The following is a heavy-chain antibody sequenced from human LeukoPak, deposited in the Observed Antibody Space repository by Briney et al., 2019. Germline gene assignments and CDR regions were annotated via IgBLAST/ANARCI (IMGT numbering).Heavy chain of an antibody. CDR3: ARHSSSVGATRDAFDI. Sequence: GESLKISCKGSGYSFTTYWIGWVRQMPGKGLEWMGITYPGDSDTRYSPSFQGQATISADKSISTAYLQWSSLKASDTAMYYCARHSSSVGATRDAFDIWGQGTMVTVSS. CDR2: TYPGDSDT. D-gene: IGHD1-26*01. V-gene: IGHV5-51*01. J-gene: IGHJ3*02. CDR1: GYSFTTYW.